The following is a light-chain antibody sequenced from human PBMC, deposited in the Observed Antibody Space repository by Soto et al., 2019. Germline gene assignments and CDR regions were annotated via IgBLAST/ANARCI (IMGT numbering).Light chain of an antibody. Sequence: EIVMTQSPVTLSVSPGGRATLSCRASQSISDTLAWYQQKPGQAPRLLIHGASTRAPGFPARFSGSGSGTDFTLTISSLQSEDFAVYYCKQYNNWPWTFGQGTKV. CDR1: QSISDT. CDR2: GAS. V-gene: IGKV3-15*01. CDR3: KQYNNWPWT. J-gene: IGKJ1*01.